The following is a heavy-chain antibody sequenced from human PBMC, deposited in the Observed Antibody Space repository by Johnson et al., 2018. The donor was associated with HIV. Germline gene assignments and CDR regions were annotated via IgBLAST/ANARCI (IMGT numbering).Heavy chain of an antibody. CDR3: ARDPRGPTWIQLDDAFDI. CDR1: GFTFDDYA. CDR2: ISWNSGSI. J-gene: IGHJ3*02. V-gene: IGHV3-9*01. D-gene: IGHD5-18*01. Sequence: EVQLVESGGVVVQPGGSLRLSCAASGFTFDDYAMHRVRQAPGKGLEWVSGISWNSGSIGYADSVKGRFTISRDNAKNSLYLQMNSLRAEDTAVYYCARDPRGPTWIQLDDAFDIWGQGTMVTVSS.